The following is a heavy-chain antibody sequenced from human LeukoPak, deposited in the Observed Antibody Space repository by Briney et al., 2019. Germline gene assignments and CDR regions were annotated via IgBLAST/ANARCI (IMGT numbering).Heavy chain of an antibody. Sequence: PSETLSLTCTVSGYSISSAYYWGWIRQPPGKGLEWIGSIYHGGSTYYNPSLRSRVIVSVDTSKNHFSLKMSSVTAADTAVYYCARDLASCAGDCYSDGFDYWGQGALVTVSS. CDR2: IYHGGST. J-gene: IGHJ4*02. CDR1: GYSISSAYY. V-gene: IGHV4-38-2*02. D-gene: IGHD2-21*02. CDR3: ARDLASCAGDCYSDGFDY.